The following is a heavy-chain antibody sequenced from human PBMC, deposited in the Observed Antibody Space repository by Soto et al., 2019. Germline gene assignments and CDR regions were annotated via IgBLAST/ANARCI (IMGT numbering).Heavy chain of an antibody. Sequence: QVQLVQSGAEVKKPGSSVKVSCKASGGTFSSYAISWVRQAPGQGLEWMGGIIPIFGTANYAQKFQGRVTITADESTSTAYMELSSQRSEDTAVYYCARAGMWRGNYYYYYGMDVWGQGTTVTVSS. CDR2: IIPIFGTA. CDR3: ARAGMWRGNYYYYYGMDV. J-gene: IGHJ6*02. CDR1: GGTFSSYA. V-gene: IGHV1-69*01. D-gene: IGHD2-21*01.